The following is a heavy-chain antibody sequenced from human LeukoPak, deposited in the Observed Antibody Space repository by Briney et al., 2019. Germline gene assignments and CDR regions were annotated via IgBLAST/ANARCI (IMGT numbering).Heavy chain of an antibody. CDR1: GFTFSSYG. Sequence: GGSLRLSCAASGFTFSSYGMHWVRQAPGKGLEWVAVISYDGSNKFYADSVKGRFTISRDNSKNTLYLQMNSLRAEDTAVYYCAKDRRALYSIAAAGTFDYWGQGTLVTVSS. CDR3: AKDRRALYSIAAAGTFDY. D-gene: IGHD6-13*01. J-gene: IGHJ4*02. CDR2: ISYDGSNK. V-gene: IGHV3-30*18.